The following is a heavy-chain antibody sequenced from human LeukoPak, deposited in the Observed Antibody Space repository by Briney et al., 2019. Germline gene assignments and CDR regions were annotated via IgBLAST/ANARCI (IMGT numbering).Heavy chain of an antibody. D-gene: IGHD6-19*01. CDR2: ISAYNGNT. CDR1: GYTFTSYG. V-gene: IGHV1-18*01. J-gene: IGHJ3*02. CDR3: ARPRSIAVASDAFDI. Sequence: GASVKVSCKASGYTFTSYGISWVRQAPGQGLEWMGWISAYNGNTNYAQKLQGRVTTTTDTSTSTAYMELRSLRSDDTAVYYCARPRSIAVASDAFDIWGQGTMVTVSS.